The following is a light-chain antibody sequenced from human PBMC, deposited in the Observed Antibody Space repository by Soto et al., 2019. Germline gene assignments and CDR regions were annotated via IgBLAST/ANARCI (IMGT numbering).Light chain of an antibody. V-gene: IGKV1-39*01. Sequence: DIQMTQSPSSLSASVGDRVTITCRASQGISSYLNWYQQKPGIAPKLLIYAASSLQSGVPSRFSGSGSGTDFTLTIGSLQPEDFATYYCQQSYSTPWTFGQGTKVEIK. CDR3: QQSYSTPWT. CDR2: AAS. CDR1: QGISSY. J-gene: IGKJ1*01.